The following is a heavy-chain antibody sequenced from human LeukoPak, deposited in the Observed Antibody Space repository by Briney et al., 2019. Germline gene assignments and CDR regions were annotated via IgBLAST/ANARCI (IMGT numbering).Heavy chain of an antibody. J-gene: IGHJ3*02. Sequence: GGSLRLSCIDSGFTFGDYAISWVRQAPGKGLEWVGFIRSKAYGGTTEYAASVKSRFSISRDDSKSIAYLQMNSLRTEDTAVFYCTRDCSGGSCWGDAFDIWGQGTMVTVSS. D-gene: IGHD2-15*01. CDR1: GFTFGDYA. CDR2: IRSKAYGGTT. V-gene: IGHV3-49*04. CDR3: TRDCSGGSCWGDAFDI.